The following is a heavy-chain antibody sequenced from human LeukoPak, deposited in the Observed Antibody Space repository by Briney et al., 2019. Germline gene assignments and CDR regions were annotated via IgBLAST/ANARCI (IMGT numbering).Heavy chain of an antibody. V-gene: IGHV4-39*07. J-gene: IGHJ4*02. D-gene: IGHD6-13*01. CDR3: ARAYSPPQWSPFDY. Sequence: PSETLSLTCTVSGGSISSGSYYWGWIRQPPGKGLEWIGSIYYSGSTYYKPSLKSRVTISLDTSKNQFSLKLSSVTAADTAVYYCARAYSPPQWSPFDYWGQGTLVTVSS. CDR1: GGSISSGSYY. CDR2: IYYSGST.